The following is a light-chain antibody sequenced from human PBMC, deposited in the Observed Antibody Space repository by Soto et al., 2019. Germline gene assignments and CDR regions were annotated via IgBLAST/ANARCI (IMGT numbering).Light chain of an antibody. Sequence: EIVMMHSPATLSVSPGERAILSCRASQSVSRGLAWYQQKPGQAPRLLIYGASTRATGIPARFSGSGSGTEFTLTISSLQSEDLAVYYCQQYNNWPPITFGQGTRLEI. CDR3: QQYNNWPPIT. V-gene: IGKV3-15*01. CDR2: GAS. J-gene: IGKJ5*01. CDR1: QSVSRG.